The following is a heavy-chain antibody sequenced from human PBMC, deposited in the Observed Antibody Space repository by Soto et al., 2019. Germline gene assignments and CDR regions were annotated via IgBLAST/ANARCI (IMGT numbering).Heavy chain of an antibody. Sequence: GGSLRLSCAASGFTFSSYGMHWVRQAPGKGLEWVAVISYDGSNKYYADSVKGRFTISRDNSKNTLYLQMNSLRAEDTAVYYCAKDLANYSSGWYPGAFDIWGQGTMVTVSS. J-gene: IGHJ3*02. CDR3: AKDLANYSSGWYPGAFDI. D-gene: IGHD6-19*01. CDR2: ISYDGSNK. CDR1: GFTFSSYG. V-gene: IGHV3-30*18.